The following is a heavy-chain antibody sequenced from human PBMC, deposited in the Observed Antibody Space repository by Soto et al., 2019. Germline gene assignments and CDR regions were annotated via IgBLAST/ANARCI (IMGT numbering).Heavy chain of an antibody. J-gene: IGHJ4*02. Sequence: GGSLRLSCAASGLPFTNFWMHWVRQAPGEGLVWVSRIKSDGSGTRYAESVKGRFTIPRDNAKNTLYLQMNSLRVEDTAVYYCENSYWPVGNYWGQGIPVTVSS. CDR3: ENSYWPVGNY. V-gene: IGHV3-74*01. D-gene: IGHD1-26*01. CDR1: GLPFTNFW. CDR2: IKSDGSGT.